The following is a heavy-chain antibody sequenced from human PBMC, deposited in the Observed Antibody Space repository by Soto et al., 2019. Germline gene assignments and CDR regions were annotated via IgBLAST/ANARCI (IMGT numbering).Heavy chain of an antibody. CDR1: GGSILKYY. Sequence: SETLSLTCTVSGGSILKYYWSWIRQPPGKGQEWIGYTYYTGSTSYNPSLKSRVTISVDTSKNQFSLKLHSVTAPDTAVYYCARDIMGTNYYYYGMDVWGQGTTVTVSS. CDR2: TYYTGST. CDR3: ARDIMGTNYYYYGMDV. V-gene: IGHV4-59*01. J-gene: IGHJ6*02. D-gene: IGHD2-8*01.